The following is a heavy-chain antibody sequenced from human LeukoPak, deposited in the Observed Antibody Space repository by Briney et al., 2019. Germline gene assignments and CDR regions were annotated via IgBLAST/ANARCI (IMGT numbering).Heavy chain of an antibody. CDR3: ARDWARGDSYYIDY. J-gene: IGHJ4*02. CDR1: GFTFTAYG. Sequence: PGGSLRLSCVASGFTFTAYGMHWVRQAPGKGLECVALVSHDETNKYYADSVKGRFTVSRDNSENTVYLQMDSLRTEDTAVYYCARDWARGDSYYIDYWGQGTLVTVSS. D-gene: IGHD2-21*02. V-gene: IGHV3-30*03. CDR2: VSHDETNK.